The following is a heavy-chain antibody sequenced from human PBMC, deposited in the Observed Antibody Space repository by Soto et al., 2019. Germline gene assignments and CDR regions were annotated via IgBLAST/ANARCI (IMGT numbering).Heavy chain of an antibody. J-gene: IGHJ3*02. CDR2: MSHSGGT. D-gene: IGHD1-1*01. CDR1: GGSVSSSSYY. Sequence: SETLSLTCAVYGGSVSSSSYYWSWIRQPPGKGLEWIGEMSHSGGTHFNPSLKSRVTISVDTSKNQFSLKMSSVTAADTALYYCARVERGTATTVVDAFDIWGPGTMVTVSS. CDR3: ARVERGTATTVVDAFDI. V-gene: IGHV4-34*01.